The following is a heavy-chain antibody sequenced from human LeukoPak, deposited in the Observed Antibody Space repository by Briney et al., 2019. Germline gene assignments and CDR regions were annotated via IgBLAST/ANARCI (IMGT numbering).Heavy chain of an antibody. CDR3: AKVSEGAFDI. CDR1: GFTFSSYA. Sequence: GGSLRLSCAASGFTFSSYAMTWVRQAPGKGLEWVSAISGSGGSTYYADSVKGRFTISRDNSKSTLYLQMNSLRAEDTAVYYCAKVSEGAFDIWGQGTMVTVSS. V-gene: IGHV3-23*01. J-gene: IGHJ3*02. CDR2: ISGSGGST.